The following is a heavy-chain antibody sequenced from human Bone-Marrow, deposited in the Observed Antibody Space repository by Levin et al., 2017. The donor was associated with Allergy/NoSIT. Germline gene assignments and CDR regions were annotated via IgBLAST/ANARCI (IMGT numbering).Heavy chain of an antibody. Sequence: ESLKISCTVSGGSISGYYWSWIRQPPGKGLEWIGYIFYSGSTSYNPSLKSRVTISVDTSKNQFSLKLSSVTTADTAVYYCARARTGGGGVDVWGQGTTVTVSS. CDR3: ARARTGGGGVDV. CDR1: GGSISGYY. V-gene: IGHV4-59*01. J-gene: IGHJ6*02. CDR2: IFYSGST. D-gene: IGHD1-1*01.